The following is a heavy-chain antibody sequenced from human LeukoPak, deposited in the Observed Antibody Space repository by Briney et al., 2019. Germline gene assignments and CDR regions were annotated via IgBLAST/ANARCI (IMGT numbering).Heavy chain of an antibody. CDR1: GFTFSSYW. CDR3: ARARYCSGGSCPNWFDS. D-gene: IGHD2-15*01. CDR2: INSDGSST. V-gene: IGHV3-74*01. Sequence: GSLRLSCAASGFTFSSYWMHWVRQAPGKGLVWVSLINSDGSSTSYADSVKGRFTISRDNAKNTLYLQMNSLRAEDTAVYYCARARYCSGGSCPNWFDSWGQGTLVTVSS. J-gene: IGHJ5*01.